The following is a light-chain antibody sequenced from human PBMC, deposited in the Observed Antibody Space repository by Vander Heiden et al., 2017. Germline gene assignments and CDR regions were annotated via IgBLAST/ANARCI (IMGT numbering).Light chain of an antibody. CDR2: RNS. V-gene: IGLV1-47*01. CDR3: AAWDDSLSGVE. Sequence: QSVLTPPPSASGTPGQRVTISCSGSSSNIGSNSVFWYQHLPGTAPKLLIYRNSHRPSGVPDRFSGSKSGTSASLAISGLRSEDDADYYCAAWDDSLSGVEFGGGTKLTVL. J-gene: IGLJ2*01. CDR1: SSNIGSNS.